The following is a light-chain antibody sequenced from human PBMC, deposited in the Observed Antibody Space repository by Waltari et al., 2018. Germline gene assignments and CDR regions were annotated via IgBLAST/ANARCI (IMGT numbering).Light chain of an antibody. CDR1: QDIGNF. CDR2: DES. Sequence: DIQMTQSPSSLSASAGDRVTITCQASQDIGNFLNWYQQKPGRAPNLLIYDESNLETGVPSRFSGIGSGTHFTFTITSLQSEDIATYYCQQYDNFPFTFGQGTKVEIK. J-gene: IGKJ2*01. V-gene: IGKV1-33*01. CDR3: QQYDNFPFT.